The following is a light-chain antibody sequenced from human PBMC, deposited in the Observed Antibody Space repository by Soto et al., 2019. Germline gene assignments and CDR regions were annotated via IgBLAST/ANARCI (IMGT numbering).Light chain of an antibody. CDR2: DNH. CDR3: ATWDSSLSIVV. J-gene: IGLJ2*01. Sequence: QSVLTQPPSVSAAPGQKVTISCSGSSSNIGNNFVTWYQQLPGTAPKLLIYDNHMRPSVIPDRFSGSKSGTSATLGISGLQTGDEADYYCATWDSSLSIVVFGGGTKVTVL. V-gene: IGLV1-51*01. CDR1: SSNIGNNF.